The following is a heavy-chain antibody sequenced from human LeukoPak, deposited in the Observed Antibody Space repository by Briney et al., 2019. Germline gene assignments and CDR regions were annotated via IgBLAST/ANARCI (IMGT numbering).Heavy chain of an antibody. D-gene: IGHD2-2*01. Sequence: PSETLSLTCAVYGGSFSGYYWSWIRQPPGKGLEWIGEINHSGSTNYNPSLKSRVTISVDKSKNQFSLKLSSVTAADTAVYYCARDLFGPVRRTSEYFQHWGQGTLVTVSS. CDR3: ARDLFGPVRRTSEYFQH. CDR2: INHSGST. V-gene: IGHV4-34*01. CDR1: GGSFSGYY. J-gene: IGHJ1*01.